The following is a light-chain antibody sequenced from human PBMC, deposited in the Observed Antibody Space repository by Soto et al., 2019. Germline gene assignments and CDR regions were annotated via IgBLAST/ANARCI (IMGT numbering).Light chain of an antibody. J-gene: IGKJ1*01. CDR2: GAS. CDR1: QSVSSGY. V-gene: IGKV3-20*01. Sequence: EIVLAESAGTLSLAPGGGATLSLRASQSVSSGYLAWYQQKPGQAPRLLIYGASRRATGIPDRFSGSGSGTDFTLSISRLEPEDFAVYWCQHYGNSPTFGQGTKVDIK. CDR3: QHYGNSPT.